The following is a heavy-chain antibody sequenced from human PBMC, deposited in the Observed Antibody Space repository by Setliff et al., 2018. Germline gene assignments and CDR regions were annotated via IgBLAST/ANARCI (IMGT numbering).Heavy chain of an antibody. V-gene: IGHV3-74*01. D-gene: IGHD3-10*01. CDR3: ARFGASSGSSSGAVDV. CDR1: GFTFRNYW. CDR2: PSSDGTRT. Sequence: GGSLRLSCGASGFTFRNYWMHWVRQVPGKGLVWVSFPSSDGTRTGYADSVKGRFTIARDNADNMLYLQMNSLRDEDTAVYYCARFGASSGSSSGAVDVWGKGTTITVSS. J-gene: IGHJ6*04.